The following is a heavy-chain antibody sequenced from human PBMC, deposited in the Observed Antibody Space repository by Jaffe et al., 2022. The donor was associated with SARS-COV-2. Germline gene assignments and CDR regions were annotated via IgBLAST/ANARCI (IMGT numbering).Heavy chain of an antibody. D-gene: IGHD3-22*01. CDR2: ISSSGSTI. V-gene: IGHV3-11*01. J-gene: IGHJ4*02. CDR1: GFTFSDYY. CDR3: ARGLMAGYYDSSGYFLNLFDY. Sequence: QVQLVESGGGLVKPGGSLRLSCAASGFTFSDYYMSWIRQAPGKGLEWVSYISSSGSTIYYADSVKGRFTISRDNAKNSLYLQMNSLRAEDTAVYYCARGLMAGYYDSSGYFLNLFDYWGQGTLVTVSS.